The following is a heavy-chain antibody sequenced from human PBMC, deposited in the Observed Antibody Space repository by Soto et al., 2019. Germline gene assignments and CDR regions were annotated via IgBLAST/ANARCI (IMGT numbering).Heavy chain of an antibody. Sequence: PGGSLRLSCAASGFTFSNAWMSWVRQAPGKGLEWVGRIKSKTDGGTTDYAAPVKGRFTISRDDSKNTLYLQMNSLKTEDTAVYYCTTVSYYYYYGMDVWGQGTTVTVSS. J-gene: IGHJ6*02. CDR2: IKSKTDGGTT. CDR3: TTVSYYYYYGMDV. CDR1: GFTFSNAW. V-gene: IGHV3-15*01.